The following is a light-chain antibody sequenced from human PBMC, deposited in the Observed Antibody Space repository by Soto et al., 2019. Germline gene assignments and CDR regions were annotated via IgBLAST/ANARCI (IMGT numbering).Light chain of an antibody. V-gene: IGKV3-11*01. CDR3: QQRSNWTIT. J-gene: IGKJ5*01. Sequence: EIVLTQSPAALSLSPGERATLSCRASQSVSRYLAWYQQKPGQAPRLLIYDASNRATGIPARFSVSGSGTDFTLTISRLEYEDFAVYYCQQRSNWTITFGQGTRLEIK. CDR2: DAS. CDR1: QSVSRY.